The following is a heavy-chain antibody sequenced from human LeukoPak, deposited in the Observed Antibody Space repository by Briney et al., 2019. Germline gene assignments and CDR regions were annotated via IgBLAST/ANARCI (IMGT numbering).Heavy chain of an antibody. V-gene: IGHV4-39*07. J-gene: IGHJ4*02. Sequence: PSETLSLTCTVSGGSISSSSYYWSWIRQPPGKGLEWIGEINHSGSTNYNPSLKSRVTISVDTSKNQFSLKLSSVTAADTAVYYCARGHHTPHSSSDEYYFDYWGQGTLVTVSS. CDR1: GGSISSSSYY. CDR2: INHSGST. CDR3: ARGHHTPHSSSDEYYFDY. D-gene: IGHD6-13*01.